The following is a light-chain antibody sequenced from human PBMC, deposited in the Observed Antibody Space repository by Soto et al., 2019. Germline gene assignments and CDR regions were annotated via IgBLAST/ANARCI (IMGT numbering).Light chain of an antibody. V-gene: IGLV2-14*03. CDR2: DVT. J-gene: IGLJ1*01. Sequence: QSVLTQPASVSGSPGQSISISCIGTSSDVGAFNYVSWYQHHPGKAPQLIIYDVTSRPSGVSYRFSASKSGNTASLTISGLQAEDEADYYCSSYTTRNTEVFGTGTKVTV. CDR1: SSDVGAFNY. CDR3: SSYTTRNTEV.